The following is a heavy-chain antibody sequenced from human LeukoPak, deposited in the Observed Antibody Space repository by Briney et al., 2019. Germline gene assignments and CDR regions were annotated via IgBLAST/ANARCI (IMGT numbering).Heavy chain of an antibody. CDR1: GYTFTSYG. J-gene: IGHJ4*02. CDR2: ISAYNGNT. V-gene: IGHV1-18*01. D-gene: IGHD3-3*01. CDR3: ARGISDFWSGYYTDYYFDY. Sequence: AASVKVSCKSSGYTFTSYGISWVRQAPGQGLEWMGWISAYNGNTNYAQKLQGRVTMTTDTSTSTAYMELRSLRSDDTAVYYCARGISDFWSGYYTDYYFDYWGQGTLVTVSS.